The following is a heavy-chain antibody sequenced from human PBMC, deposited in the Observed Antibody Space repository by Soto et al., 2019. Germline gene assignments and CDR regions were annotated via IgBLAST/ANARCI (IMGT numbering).Heavy chain of an antibody. CDR2: ISPSSGRT. CDR3: ARESVCSGTSCPWDY. D-gene: IGHD2-2*01. Sequence: QVQLVQSGAEVKKPGASVKVSCQASGYTFGIYGLTWVRQAPGRGPEWMGWISPSSGRTKYAQKFQGRVTMTTQTSTNTAHMELRSLTSDDTAVYYCARESVCSGTSCPWDYWGQGTLVTVSS. V-gene: IGHV1-18*01. J-gene: IGHJ4*02. CDR1: GYTFGIYG.